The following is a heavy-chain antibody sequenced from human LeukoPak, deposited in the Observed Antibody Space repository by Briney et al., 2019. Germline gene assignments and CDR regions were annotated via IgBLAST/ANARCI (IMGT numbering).Heavy chain of an antibody. CDR2: IYPGESIYASENT. V-gene: IGHV4-4*07. Sequence: PSETLSLTCSVSGVSISAYYWSWIRQPAGKGLEWIGRIYPGESIYASENTNYNPSLKSRVSMSGDTSKNQVSLKLGSVTAADTAVYYCARDPTTVTTIFDSWGQGTLVTVSS. CDR1: GVSISAYY. D-gene: IGHD4-17*01. CDR3: ARDPTTVTTIFDS. J-gene: IGHJ4*02.